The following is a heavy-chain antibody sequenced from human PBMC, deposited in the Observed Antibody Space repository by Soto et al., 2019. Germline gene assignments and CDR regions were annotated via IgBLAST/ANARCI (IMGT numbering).Heavy chain of an antibody. CDR2: INAGNGNT. CDR1: GYTFSKYA. V-gene: IGHV1-3*01. D-gene: IGHD5-12*01. Sequence: QVQLVQSGAEVKNPGASVMLSCKASGYTFSKYAVQWVRQALGQRLEWMGWINAGNGNTKYSQKFQGRLSITRDTSANTAYRDLRSLTFEDTGVYYCARGIWVATTASYYFDQWGQGTQVTVSS. J-gene: IGHJ4*02. CDR3: ARGIWVATTASYYFDQ.